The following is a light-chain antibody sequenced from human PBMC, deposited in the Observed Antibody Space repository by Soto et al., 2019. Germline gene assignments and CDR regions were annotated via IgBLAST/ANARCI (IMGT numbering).Light chain of an antibody. V-gene: IGKV1-5*01. J-gene: IGKJ1*01. CDR3: QQYNSYSPGT. CDR2: DAS. CDR1: QSLSTW. Sequence: DIQITQSPSTLSASVGDRVTITCRASQSLSTWLAWYQQKSGKAPKLLIYDASTLESGVPSTFSGSGYGTELTLNISSLQPDDFATYYCQQYNSYSPGTFGQGTKVEIK.